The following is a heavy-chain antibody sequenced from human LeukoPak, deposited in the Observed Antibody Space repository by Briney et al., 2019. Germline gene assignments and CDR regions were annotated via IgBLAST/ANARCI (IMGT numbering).Heavy chain of an antibody. CDR1: GGSVSSGDYY. D-gene: IGHD3-9*01. J-gene: IGHJ4*02. V-gene: IGHV4-30-4*08. CDR3: ARSYYDILTGYRNFDY. CDR2: IYYSGST. Sequence: PSETLSLTCTVSGGSVSSGDYYWSWIRQPPGKGLEWIGYIYYSGSTYHNPSLKSRVTISVDTSKNQFSLKLSSVTAADTAVYYCARSYYDILTGYRNFDYWGQGTLVTVSS.